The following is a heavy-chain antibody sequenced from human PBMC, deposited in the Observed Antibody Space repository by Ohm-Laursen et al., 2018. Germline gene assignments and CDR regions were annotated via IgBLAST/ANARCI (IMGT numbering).Heavy chain of an antibody. D-gene: IGHD6-13*01. CDR1: GGSISSGGYY. J-gene: IGHJ4*02. CDR2: IYYSGST. Sequence: TLSLTCTVSGGSISSGGYYRSWIRQHPGKGLEWIGYIYYSGSTYYNPSLKSRVTISVDTSKNQFSLKLSSVTAADTAVYYCARNGRVAARGGVFFDYWGQGTLVTVSS. V-gene: IGHV4-31*03. CDR3: ARNGRVAARGGVFFDY.